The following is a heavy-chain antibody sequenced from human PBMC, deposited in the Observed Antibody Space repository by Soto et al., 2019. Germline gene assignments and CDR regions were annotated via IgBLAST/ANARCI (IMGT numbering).Heavy chain of an antibody. D-gene: IGHD5-18*01. V-gene: IGHV4-59*01. CDR2: IYYSGST. CDR3: ARPSFTYSYGDYGMDV. J-gene: IGHJ6*02. CDR1: GGSISSYY. Sequence: SETLSLTCTVSGGSISSYYWSWIRQPPGKGLEWIGYIYYSGSTNYNPSLKSRVTISVDTSKNQFSLKLSSVTAADTAVYYCARPSFTYSYGDYGMDVWGQGTTVTVSS.